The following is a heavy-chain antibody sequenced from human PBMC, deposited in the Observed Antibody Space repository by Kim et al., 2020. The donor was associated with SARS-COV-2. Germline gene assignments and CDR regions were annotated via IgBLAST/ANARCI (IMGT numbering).Heavy chain of an antibody. CDR2: IKSKTDGGTT. CDR1: GFIFSNAW. Sequence: GGSLRLSCAASGFIFSNAWMSWVRQAPGKGLEWVGRIKSKTDGGTTDYAAPVKGRFTISRDDSKNTLYLQMNSLKTEDTAVYYCTTDLYYDSSGDDYWGQGTLVTVSS. V-gene: IGHV3-15*01. CDR3: TTDLYYDSSGDDY. J-gene: IGHJ4*02. D-gene: IGHD3-22*01.